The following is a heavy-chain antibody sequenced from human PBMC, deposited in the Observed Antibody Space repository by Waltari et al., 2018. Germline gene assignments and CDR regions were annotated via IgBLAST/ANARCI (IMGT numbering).Heavy chain of an antibody. CDR2: INEDGSEK. J-gene: IGHJ6*02. CDR1: GFTFSNYW. Sequence: EVQLVESGGGLVQPGGSLRLSCAASGFTFSNYWMSGVRQDPGKGLECVANINEDGSEKYYVDSVKGRFTISRDNAKNSLYLQMNSLRAEDTAVYYCASPRMDVWGQGTTVTVSS. CDR3: ASPRMDV. V-gene: IGHV3-7*01.